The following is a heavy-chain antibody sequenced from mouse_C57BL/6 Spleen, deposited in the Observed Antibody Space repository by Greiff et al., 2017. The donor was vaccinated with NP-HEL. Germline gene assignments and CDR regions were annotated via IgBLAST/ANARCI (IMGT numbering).Heavy chain of an antibody. CDR1: GHTLTSYW. Sequence: LEESGAELAKPGASVKLSCKASGHTLTSYWMHWVKQRPGQGLEWIGYINPSSGYNKYNQKFKDKATLTADKSSNTAYMQLSSLTYEDSAVYYCARANYYGSSYDAMDDWGQGTSVTVSS. V-gene: IGHV1-7*01. CDR3: ARANYYGSSYDAMDD. J-gene: IGHJ4*01. CDR2: INPSSGYN. D-gene: IGHD1-1*01.